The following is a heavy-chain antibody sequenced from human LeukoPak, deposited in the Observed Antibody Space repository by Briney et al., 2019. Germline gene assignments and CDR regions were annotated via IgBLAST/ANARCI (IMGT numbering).Heavy chain of an antibody. Sequence: GGSLRLSCAASGFTFSSSAMSWVRQAPGKGLEWVSAISNNGGYTYYADSVQGRFTISRDNSKSTLCLQMNSLRAEDTAVYYCAKQLGYCSDGSCYFPYCGQGTLVTVSS. CDR2: ISNNGGYT. J-gene: IGHJ4*02. D-gene: IGHD2-15*01. V-gene: IGHV3-23*01. CDR1: GFTFSSSA. CDR3: AKQLGYCSDGSCYFPY.